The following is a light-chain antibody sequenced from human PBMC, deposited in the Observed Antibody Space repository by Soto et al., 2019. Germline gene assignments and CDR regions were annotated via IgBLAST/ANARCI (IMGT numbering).Light chain of an antibody. CDR3: QKYSIGPLT. CDR2: KAS. J-gene: IGKJ4*01. Sequence: DIQMTQSPSTLSGSVGDRVTITCRASQTISSWLAWYQQKPGKAPKLLIYKASTLKSGVPSRFSGSASGTDFTLTISSLQPEDVGTYYCQKYSIGPLTFGGGTKVDIK. V-gene: IGKV1-5*03. CDR1: QTISSW.